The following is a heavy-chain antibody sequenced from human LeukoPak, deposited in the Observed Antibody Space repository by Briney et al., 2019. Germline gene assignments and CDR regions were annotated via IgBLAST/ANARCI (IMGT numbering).Heavy chain of an antibody. CDR3: ARGRNSNFHRYMDV. CDR1: GGSFSGYY. Sequence: SETLSLTCAVYGGSFSGYYWSWIRQPPGKGLEWIGEINHSGSTNYNPSLKSRVTISVDTSKNQFSLKLSSVTAADTAVYYCARGRNSNFHRYMDVWGKGTTVTVSS. V-gene: IGHV4-34*01. D-gene: IGHD4-11*01. CDR2: INHSGST. J-gene: IGHJ6*03.